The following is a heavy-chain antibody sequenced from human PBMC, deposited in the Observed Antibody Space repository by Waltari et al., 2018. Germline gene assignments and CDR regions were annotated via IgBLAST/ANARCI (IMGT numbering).Heavy chain of an antibody. CDR3: ARELYDFWSGYTAKFDY. D-gene: IGHD3-3*01. CDR1: GGTFRSYA. Sequence: QVQLVQSGAEVKKPGSSVKVSCKASGGTFRSYAISWVRQAPGQGLEWMGGIIPILGIANYAQKFQGRVTITADKSTSTAYMELSSLRSEDTAVYYCARELYDFWSGYTAKFDYWGQGTLVTVSS. J-gene: IGHJ4*02. CDR2: IIPILGIA. V-gene: IGHV1-69*10.